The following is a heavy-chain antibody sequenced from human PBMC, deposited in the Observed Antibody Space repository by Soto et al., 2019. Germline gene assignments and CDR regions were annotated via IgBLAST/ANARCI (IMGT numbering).Heavy chain of an antibody. Sequence: PWGSLRLACAACGFSFSSHAMTWFRQAPGKGLEWVSSLSGSGVNTYYADSVKGRFTISRDNSKNTLYLQMNSLRAEDTAVYYCAKGGCSGGTCSPNWFAPWAQGTLLPVSS. CDR1: GFSFSSHA. J-gene: IGHJ5*02. D-gene: IGHD2-15*01. V-gene: IGHV3-23*01. CDR3: AKGGCSGGTCSPNWFAP. CDR2: LSGSGVNT.